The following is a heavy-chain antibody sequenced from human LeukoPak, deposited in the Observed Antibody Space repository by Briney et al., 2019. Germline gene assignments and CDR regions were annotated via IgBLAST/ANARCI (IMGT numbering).Heavy chain of an antibody. CDR3: ARDTNWGPRFDY. CDR2: INPSGGST. J-gene: IGHJ4*02. CDR1: RYTFTSYY. Sequence: ASVKVSCKASRYTFTSYYMHWVRQAPGQGLEWMGIINPSGGSTSYAQKFQGRVTMTRDTSTSTVYMELSSLRSEDTAVYYCARDTNWGPRFDYWGQGTLVTVSS. D-gene: IGHD7-27*01. V-gene: IGHV1-46*03.